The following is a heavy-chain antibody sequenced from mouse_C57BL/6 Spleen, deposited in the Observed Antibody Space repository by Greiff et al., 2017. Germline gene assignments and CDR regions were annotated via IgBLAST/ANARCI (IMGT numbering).Heavy chain of an antibody. V-gene: IGHV1-55*01. CDR3: ARGFLFITTVASSMDY. CDR2: IYPGSGST. D-gene: IGHD1-1*01. Sequence: QVQLQQPGAELVKPGASVKMSCKASGYTFTSYWITWVKQRPGQGLEWIGDIYPGSGSTNYNEKFKSKATLTVDTSSSTAYMQLSSLTSEDSAVYYCARGFLFITTVASSMDYWGQGTSVTVSS. CDR1: GYTFTSYW. J-gene: IGHJ4*01.